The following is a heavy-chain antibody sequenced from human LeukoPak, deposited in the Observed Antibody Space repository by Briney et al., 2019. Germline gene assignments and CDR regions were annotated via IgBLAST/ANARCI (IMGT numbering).Heavy chain of an antibody. CDR3: ARHRAHWDTYYFDY. J-gene: IGHJ4*02. D-gene: IGHD1/OR15-1a*01. CDR2: IYYSGST. CDR1: GGSISSGGYY. Sequence: SETLSLTCTVSGGSISSGGYYWSWIRQHPGKGLEWIGYIYYSGSTYYNPSLKSRVTISVDTSKNQFSLKLSSVTAADTAVYYCARHRAHWDTYYFDYWGQGTLVTVSS. V-gene: IGHV4-31*03.